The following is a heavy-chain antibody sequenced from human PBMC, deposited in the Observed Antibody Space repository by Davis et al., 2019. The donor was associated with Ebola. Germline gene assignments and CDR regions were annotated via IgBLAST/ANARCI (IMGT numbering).Heavy chain of an antibody. Sequence: ASVKVSCKASGYTFTSYYMHWVRQAPGQGLEWMGIINPSDGSTSYAQKFQGRVTMTRDTSTSTVYMELSSLRSEDTAVYYCAREVPAAIEGSNWFDPWGQGTLVTVSS. J-gene: IGHJ5*02. D-gene: IGHD2-2*01. V-gene: IGHV1-46*01. CDR1: GYTFTSYY. CDR3: AREVPAAIEGSNWFDP. CDR2: INPSDGST.